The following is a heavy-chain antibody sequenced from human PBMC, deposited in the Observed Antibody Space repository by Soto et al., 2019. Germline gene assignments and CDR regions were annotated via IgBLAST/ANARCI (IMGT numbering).Heavy chain of an antibody. CDR2: IYYSGST. J-gene: IGHJ5*02. V-gene: IGHV4-61*01. CDR1: GGSVSSGSYY. D-gene: IGHD6-6*01. CDR3: ARGSSSSSGDWFDP. Sequence: KPSETLSLTCTVSGGSVSSGSYYWSWIRQPPGKGLEWIGYIYYSGSTNYNPSLKSRVTISVDTSKNQFSLKLSPVTAADTAVYYCARGSSSSSGDWFDPWGQGTLVTVSS.